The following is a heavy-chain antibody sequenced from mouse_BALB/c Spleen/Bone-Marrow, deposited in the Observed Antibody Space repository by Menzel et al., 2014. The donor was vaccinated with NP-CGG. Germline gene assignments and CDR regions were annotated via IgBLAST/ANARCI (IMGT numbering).Heavy chain of an antibody. CDR2: INPSNGRT. V-gene: IGHV1S81*02. CDR3: ARCYYGNYFDY. D-gene: IGHD2-1*01. CDR1: GYTFTSYW. J-gene: IGHJ2*01. Sequence: VQLQESGAELVKPGASVKLSCKASGYTFTSYWMHWVKQRPGQGLEWIGEINPSNGRTNYNEKFKSKATLTVDKSSSTPYMQLSSLTSEDSAVYYCARCYYGNYFDYWGQGTTLTVSS.